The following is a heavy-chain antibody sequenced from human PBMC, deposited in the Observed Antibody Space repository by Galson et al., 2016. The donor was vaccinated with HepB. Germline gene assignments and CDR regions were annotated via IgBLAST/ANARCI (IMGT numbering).Heavy chain of an antibody. CDR3: ARASQPYCSSTSCYAGYYHYYGVDV. CDR2: TWYVEINK. J-gene: IGHJ6*02. D-gene: IGHD2-2*01. Sequence: SLRLSCAASGFTFSIYGMHWVRQAPGKGLEWVAVTWYVEINKYYADSVKGRFTISRDYSKNTLYLQMNSLRVDDTAVYYCARASQPYCSSTSCYAGYYHYYGVDVWGQGTPVTVSS. V-gene: IGHV3-33*01. CDR1: GFTFSIYG.